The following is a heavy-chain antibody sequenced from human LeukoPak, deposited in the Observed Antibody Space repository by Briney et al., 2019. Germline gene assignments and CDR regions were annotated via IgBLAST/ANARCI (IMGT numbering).Heavy chain of an antibody. CDR2: ISAFNGNT. V-gene: IGHV1-18*01. Sequence: GASVKVSCKASGYTFTSYGISWVRQAPGQGLEWMGWISAFNGNTNYAQKFQGRVTITADESTSTAYMELSSLRSEDTAVYYCARHGSGSYRGNWFDPWGQGTLVTVSS. J-gene: IGHJ5*02. CDR3: ARHGSGSYRGNWFDP. D-gene: IGHD3-10*01. CDR1: GYTFTSYG.